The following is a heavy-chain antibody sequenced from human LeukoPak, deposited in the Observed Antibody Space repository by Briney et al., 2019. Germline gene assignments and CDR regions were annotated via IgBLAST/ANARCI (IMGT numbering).Heavy chain of an antibody. CDR1: GFSLTTTGMR. CDR2: IDWDDDK. V-gene: IGHV2-70*04. J-gene: IGHJ4*02. D-gene: IGHD4-23*01. Sequence: SGPTLVNPTQTLTLTCTFSGFSLTTTGMRVMWIRQPAGKALEWLARIDWDDDKFYSASLKTRLTISKDTYKNQVVLTMTNMDPVDTATYYCARVSGYSRFDYWGQGTLVTVSS. CDR3: ARVSGYSRFDY.